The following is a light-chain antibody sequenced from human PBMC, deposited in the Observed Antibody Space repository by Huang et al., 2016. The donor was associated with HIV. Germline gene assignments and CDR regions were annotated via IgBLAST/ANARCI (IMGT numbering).Light chain of an antibody. Sequence: EIVMTQSPATLSVSPGERATPSCRASQSGSSNLAWYQQKTGQAPRLLIYGASTRATGIPDRFSGSGSGTEFTLTISSLQSEDFAVYYCQQDNNWPTFGQGTKLEIK. J-gene: IGKJ2*01. CDR1: QSGSSN. V-gene: IGKV3-15*01. CDR3: QQDNNWPT. CDR2: GAS.